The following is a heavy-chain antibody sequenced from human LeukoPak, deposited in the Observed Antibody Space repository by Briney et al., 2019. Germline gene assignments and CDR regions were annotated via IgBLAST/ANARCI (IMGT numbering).Heavy chain of an antibody. CDR1: GGSFSGYY. V-gene: IGHV4-34*01. CDR3: ARGSTGDAFDI. J-gene: IGHJ3*02. CDR2: INHSGST. Sequence: PSETLSLTCAVNGGSFSGYYWSWIRQPPGKGLEWIGEINHSGSTNYNPSLMSRVNMSVDTSKNQFSLKLSSVTAADTAVYYCARGSTGDAFDIWGQGTMVTVSS. D-gene: IGHD2-2*01.